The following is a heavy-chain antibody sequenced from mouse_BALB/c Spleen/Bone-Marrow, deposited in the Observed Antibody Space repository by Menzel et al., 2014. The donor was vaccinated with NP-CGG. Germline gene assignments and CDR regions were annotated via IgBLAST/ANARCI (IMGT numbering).Heavy chain of an antibody. CDR2: IRLESNNYAT. D-gene: IGHD2-3*01. Sequence: LQQSGGGLVQPGGSMKLSCVASGFTFSNFWMNWVRQSPEKGLEWVAEIRLESNNYATHYAESVKGRFTISREDSKSSVYLQMNNLRTEDTGIYYCIREVYDRYVGVFDYWGQGTTLTVSS. V-gene: IGHV6-6*02. CDR1: GFTFSNFW. CDR3: IREVYDRYVGVFDY. J-gene: IGHJ2*01.